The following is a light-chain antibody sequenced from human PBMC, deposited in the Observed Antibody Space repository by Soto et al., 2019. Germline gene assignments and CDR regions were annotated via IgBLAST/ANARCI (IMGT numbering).Light chain of an antibody. CDR3: QQRRYWPIT. CDR1: QSIDSE. V-gene: IGKV3-11*01. Sequence: EVVLTQFPATLSFSPGERATLSCRASQSIDSELAWYQQRPGQAPRLLIYDASNRATGIPARFSGSGSGTDFTLTIDTLEPEDFAVYYCQQRRYWPITFGQGTRLEI. CDR2: DAS. J-gene: IGKJ5*01.